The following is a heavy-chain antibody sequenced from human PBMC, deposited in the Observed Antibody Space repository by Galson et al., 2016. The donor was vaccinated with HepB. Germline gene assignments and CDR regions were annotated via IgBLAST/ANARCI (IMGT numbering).Heavy chain of an antibody. CDR1: GFTFKNYW. CDR2: IKPDGSDA. J-gene: IGHJ4*02. V-gene: IGHV3-7*01. Sequence: SLRLSCAASGFTFKNYWMSWVRQAPGKGLEWVANIKPDGSDANYVDSVRGRFTISRDNAKNSLLLQMNVVRAVDTAVYYCATTRFSYNWGQGTLVTVSS. CDR3: ATTRFSYN.